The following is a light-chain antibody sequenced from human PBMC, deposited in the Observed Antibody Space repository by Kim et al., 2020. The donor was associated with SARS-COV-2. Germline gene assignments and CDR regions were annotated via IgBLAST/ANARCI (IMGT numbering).Light chain of an antibody. CDR1: HSVSRGY. J-gene: IGKJ1*01. CDR2: GAS. CDR3: QQYGSSPA. Sequence: LSPEDSATLSCRASHSVSRGYLAWYQQKPGQAPRLLIYGASSRATGIPDRFSGSGSGTDFTLTISRLEPEDFAVYYCQQYGSSPAFCQGTKVDI. V-gene: IGKV3-20*01.